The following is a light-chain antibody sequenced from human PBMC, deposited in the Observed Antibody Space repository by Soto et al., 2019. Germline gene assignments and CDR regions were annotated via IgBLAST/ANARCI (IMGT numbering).Light chain of an antibody. CDR3: QSYDSSLSAWV. CDR1: SSNIGAGYA. CDR2: GNN. J-gene: IGLJ3*02. Sequence: QSVLTQPPSVSGAPGQSVTISCTGSSSNIGAGYAVHWYQQLPGTAPQLLIYGNNNRPSGVPDRFSGSKSGTSASLAITGLQAEDEADYYCQSYDSSLSAWVFGGGTQLTVL. V-gene: IGLV1-40*01.